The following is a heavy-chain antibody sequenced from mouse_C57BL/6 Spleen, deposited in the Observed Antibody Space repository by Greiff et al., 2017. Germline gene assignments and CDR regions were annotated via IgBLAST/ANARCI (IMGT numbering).Heavy chain of an antibody. CDR3: ARNIRDGSSYGY. D-gene: IGHD1-1*01. V-gene: IGHV1-66*01. Sequence: QVQLQQSGPELVKPGASVKISCKASGYSFTSYYIHWVKQRPGQGLEWIGWIYPGSGNTKYNEKFKGKATLTADTSSSTAYMQLSSLTSEDSAVYYCARNIRDGSSYGYWGQGTTLTFSS. J-gene: IGHJ2*01. CDR1: GYSFTSYY. CDR2: IYPGSGNT.